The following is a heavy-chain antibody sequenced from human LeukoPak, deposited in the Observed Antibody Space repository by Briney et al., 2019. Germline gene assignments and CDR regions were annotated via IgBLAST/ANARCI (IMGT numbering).Heavy chain of an antibody. CDR3: ATRPASETYYAVFDY. D-gene: IGHD1-26*01. V-gene: IGHV3-23*01. CDR2: ITGSGGST. Sequence: GGSLRLSCAASGVTFSNHAMSWVRQAPGKGLEWVSGITGSGGSTYHAESVKGRFTISRDNSKNTLYLEMNSLRAEDTAVYFCATRPASETYYAVFDYWGQGTLVTVSS. CDR1: GVTFSNHA. J-gene: IGHJ4*02.